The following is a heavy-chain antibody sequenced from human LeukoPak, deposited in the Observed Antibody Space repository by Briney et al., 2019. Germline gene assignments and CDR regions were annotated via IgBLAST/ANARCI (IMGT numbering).Heavy chain of an antibody. CDR1: GYTFTSYY. CDR2: INPSGGST. V-gene: IGHV1-46*01. J-gene: IGHJ4*02. CDR3: ARRYYYDSSGYAYYFDY. Sequence: ASVKVSCKASGYTFTSYYMHWVRQAPGQGLEWMGIINPSGGSTSYAQKFQGRVTMTGDTSTSTVYMELSSLRSEDTAVYYCARRYYYDSSGYAYYFDYWGQGTLVTVSS. D-gene: IGHD3-22*01.